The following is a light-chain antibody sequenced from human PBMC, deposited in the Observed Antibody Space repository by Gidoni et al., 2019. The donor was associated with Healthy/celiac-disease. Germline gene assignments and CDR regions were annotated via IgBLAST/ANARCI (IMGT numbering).Light chain of an antibody. CDR1: QSVSSSY. Sequence: ELLLTQSPGPLSLSPGERATLSCRASQSVSSSYLAWYQQKPGQAPRLLIYGASSRATGIPDRFSGSGSGTDFTLTISRLEPEDFAVYYCQQYGSSPLTFXGXTKVEIK. J-gene: IGKJ4*01. CDR3: QQYGSSPLT. CDR2: GAS. V-gene: IGKV3-20*01.